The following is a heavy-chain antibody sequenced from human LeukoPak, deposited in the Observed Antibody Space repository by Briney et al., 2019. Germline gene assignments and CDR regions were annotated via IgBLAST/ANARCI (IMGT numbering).Heavy chain of an antibody. V-gene: IGHV3-74*01. J-gene: IGHJ4*02. D-gene: IGHD4-23*01. CDR1: GFTFSSDW. CDR2: ISGAGSTT. CDR3: ARVNYGGNFDY. Sequence: GGSLRLSCAASGFTFSSDWMHWVRQAPGKGLVWVSRISGAGSTTTYADSVKGRFTISRDNAKNTLYLQMNSLRADDTAVYYCARVNYGGNFDYWGQGTLVAVSS.